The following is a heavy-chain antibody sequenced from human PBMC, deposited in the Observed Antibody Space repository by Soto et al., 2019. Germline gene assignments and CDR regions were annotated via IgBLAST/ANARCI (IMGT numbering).Heavy chain of an antibody. Sequence: GGSLRLCCAASGFAFSTYAMHWVRQSPGKGLEWVAVISYDGSNKYYTDSVKGRFTISRDNSKNTLFLQMNSLRAEDTAVYYCAKDYVLEWLRYYYGMDVWGQGTTVTVSS. V-gene: IGHV3-30*18. D-gene: IGHD3-3*01. CDR2: ISYDGSNK. CDR1: GFAFSTYA. CDR3: AKDYVLEWLRYYYGMDV. J-gene: IGHJ6*02.